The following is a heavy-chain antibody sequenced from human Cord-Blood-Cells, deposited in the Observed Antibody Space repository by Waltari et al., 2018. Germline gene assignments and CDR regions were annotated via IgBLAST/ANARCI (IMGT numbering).Heavy chain of an antibody. CDR3: AREWFDP. V-gene: IGHV3-53*02. CDR2: IDGGGST. Sequence: EVQLVETGGGWIQPGGSLCLSCAASGSTASSTYMSWVRQAQGKGLGWGSVIDGGGSTYDADSVKARFTISRDNSKNTLYRQMNSLRAEDTAVYYSAREWFDPWGQGALVTVSS. J-gene: IGHJ5*02. CDR1: GSTASSTY.